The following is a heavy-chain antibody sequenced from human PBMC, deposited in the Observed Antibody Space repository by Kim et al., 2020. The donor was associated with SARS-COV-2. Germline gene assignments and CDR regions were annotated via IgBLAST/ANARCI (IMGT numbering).Heavy chain of an antibody. CDR3: ARSPNMEYDYVWGSYRYSSLYYFDY. Sequence: GGSLRLSCAASGFTFSSYAMHWVRQAPGKGLEWVAVISYDGSNKYYADSVKGRFTISRDNSKNTLYLQMNSLRAEDTAVYYCARSPNMEYDYVWGSYRYSSLYYFDYWGQGTLVTVSS. CDR2: ISYDGSNK. CDR1: GFTFSSYA. J-gene: IGHJ4*02. D-gene: IGHD3-16*02. V-gene: IGHV3-30*04.